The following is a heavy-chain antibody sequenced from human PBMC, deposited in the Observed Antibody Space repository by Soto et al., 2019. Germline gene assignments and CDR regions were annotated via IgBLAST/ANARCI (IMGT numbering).Heavy chain of an antibody. V-gene: IGHV3-33*01. CDR3: ARDPNDYIWGSYRYAFDI. J-gene: IGHJ3*02. D-gene: IGHD3-16*02. Sequence: QVQLVESGGGVVQPGRSLRLSCAASGFTFSSYGMHWVRQAPGKGLEWVAVIWYDGSNKYYADSVKGRFTISRDNSKNTLYLQRNSLRPEDTAVYYCARDPNDYIWGSYRYAFDIWGQGTMVTVSS. CDR2: IWYDGSNK. CDR1: GFTFSSYG.